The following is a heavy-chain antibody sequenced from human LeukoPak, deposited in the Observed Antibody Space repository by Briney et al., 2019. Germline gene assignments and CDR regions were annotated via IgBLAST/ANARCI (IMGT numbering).Heavy chain of an antibody. CDR1: GFTFSSYS. CDR3: ARDVYCSSTSCYAGYFDY. CDR2: ISSSSNTI. V-gene: IGHV3-48*01. D-gene: IGHD2-2*01. Sequence: GGSLRLSCAASGFTFSSYSMNWVRQAPGKGLEWVSYISSSSNTIYYADSVKGRFTISRDNAKNSLYLQMNSLRAEDTAVYYCARDVYCSSTSCYAGYFDYWGQGTLVTVSS. J-gene: IGHJ4*02.